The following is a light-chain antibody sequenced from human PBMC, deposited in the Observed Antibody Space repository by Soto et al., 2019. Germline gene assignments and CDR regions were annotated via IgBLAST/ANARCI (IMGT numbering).Light chain of an antibody. J-gene: IGLJ2*01. CDR3: CSYAGSDTMI. Sequence: QSVLTQPPSVSGAPGQTITISCTGSSSNIGAGYDVHWYQQHPGEAPKLIIYEVTKRPSGVSNRFSGSKSANTASLTISGLQPEDAADYYCCSYAGSDTMIFGGGTQLTVL. CDR2: EVT. CDR1: SSNIGAGYD. V-gene: IGLV2-23*02.